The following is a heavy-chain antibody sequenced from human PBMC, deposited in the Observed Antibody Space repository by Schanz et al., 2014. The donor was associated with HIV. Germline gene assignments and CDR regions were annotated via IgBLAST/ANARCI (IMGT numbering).Heavy chain of an antibody. CDR1: GFTFSSYA. V-gene: IGHV3-NL1*01. J-gene: IGHJ6*02. D-gene: IGHD6-6*01. CDR3: AKAYSTSRPYSMDI. Sequence: QVQLVESGGGVVQPGKSLRLSCAASGFTFSSYAMHWVRQAPGKGLEWLSRISNSGSLKSYADSVKGRFTISRDNAKNSLYMQMNSLRGDDTALYYCAKAYSTSRPYSMDIWGQGTTVTVSS. CDR2: ISNSGSLK.